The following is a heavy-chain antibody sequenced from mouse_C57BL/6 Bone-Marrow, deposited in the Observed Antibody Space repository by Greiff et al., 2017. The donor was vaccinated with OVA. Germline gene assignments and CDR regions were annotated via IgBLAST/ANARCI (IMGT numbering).Heavy chain of an antibody. CDR1: GYAFSSSW. J-gene: IGHJ1*03. D-gene: IGHD1-1*01. Sequence: VQLQQSGPELVKPGASVKISCKASGYAFSSSWMNWVKQRPGKGLEWIGRIYPGDGDTNYNGKFKGKATLTADKSSSTAYMQLSSLTSEDSAVYVCARGGTVVADWYFDVGGTGTTVTVSS. CDR2: IYPGDGDT. V-gene: IGHV1-82*01. CDR3: ARGGTVVADWYFDV.